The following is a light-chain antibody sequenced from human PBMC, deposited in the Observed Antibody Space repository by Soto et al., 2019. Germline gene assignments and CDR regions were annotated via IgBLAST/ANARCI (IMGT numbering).Light chain of an antibody. J-gene: IGLJ1*01. V-gene: IGLV2-23*01. CDR3: CSYAGRSTLL. CDR1: SNDVGSYNL. Sequence: QSALIQPASVSGSSGQSITISCTGTSNDVGSYNLVSWFQYHPGKAPKLIIYEATKRPSGVSDSFSGSKSGNTASLTISGLQIEDEADYYCCSYAGRSTLLFGTGTKLTVL. CDR2: EAT.